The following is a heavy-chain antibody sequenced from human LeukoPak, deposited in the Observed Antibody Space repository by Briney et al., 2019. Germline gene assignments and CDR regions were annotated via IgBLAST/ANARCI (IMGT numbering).Heavy chain of an antibody. V-gene: IGHV3-74*01. D-gene: IGHD3-3*01. CDR2: ISPDGSTT. CDR3: ARDFGFWSAI. J-gene: IGHJ4*02. CDR1: GFTFSSYG. Sequence: PGGSLRLSCAASGFTFSSYGMNWVRQAPGKGLVWVSRISPDGSTTDHADSVKGRFTLSRDNAKNTLYLRMSSLRAEDTALYYCARDFGFWSAIWGQGTLVTVSS.